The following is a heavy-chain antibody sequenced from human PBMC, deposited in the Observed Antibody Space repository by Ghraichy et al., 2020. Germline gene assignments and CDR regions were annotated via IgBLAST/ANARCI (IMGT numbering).Heavy chain of an antibody. CDR3: AKVGSSSFDY. Sequence: SQTLSLTCAVYGGSFSGYYWSWIRQPPGKGLEWIGEINHSGSTNYNQSLKSRVTISVDTSKNQFSLKLSSVTAADTAVYYCAKVGSSSFDYWGQGTLVTVSS. CDR1: GGSFSGYY. CDR2: INHSGST. D-gene: IGHD6-13*01. J-gene: IGHJ4*02. V-gene: IGHV4-34*01.